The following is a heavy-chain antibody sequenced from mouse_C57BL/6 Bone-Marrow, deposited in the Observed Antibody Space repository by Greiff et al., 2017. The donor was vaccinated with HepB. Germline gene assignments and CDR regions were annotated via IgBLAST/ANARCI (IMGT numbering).Heavy chain of an antibody. Sequence: VQLQQPGAELVKPGASVKLSCKASGYTFTSYWMHWVKQRPGQGLEWIGMIHPNSGSTNYNEKFKSKATLTVDKSSSTAYMQLSSLTSEDSAVYYCARSVLLETTVVEGDWGQGTTLTVSS. D-gene: IGHD1-1*01. CDR3: ARSVLLETTVVEGD. CDR1: GYTFTSYW. V-gene: IGHV1-64*01. CDR2: IHPNSGST. J-gene: IGHJ2*01.